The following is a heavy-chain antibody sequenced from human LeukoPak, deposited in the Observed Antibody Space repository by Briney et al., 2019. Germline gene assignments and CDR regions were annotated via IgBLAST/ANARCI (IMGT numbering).Heavy chain of an antibody. D-gene: IGHD6-13*01. CDR3: ARDLPVAAADF. Sequence: GGSLRLSCAASGFSLTNFDMNWIRQAPGKGLEWVSFFSVRYNVIYYADSVKGRFTVSRDEAKNSLYLRMNSLRAGDTALYYCARDLPVAAADFWGQGTLVTVSS. CDR1: GFSLTNFD. V-gene: IGHV3-48*01. CDR2: FSVRYNVI. J-gene: IGHJ4*02.